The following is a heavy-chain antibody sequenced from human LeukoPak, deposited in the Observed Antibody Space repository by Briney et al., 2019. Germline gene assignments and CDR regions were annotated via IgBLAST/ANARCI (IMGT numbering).Heavy chain of an antibody. J-gene: IGHJ4*02. CDR1: GGTFSSYA. CDR3: AREITMVRGARAGFDY. D-gene: IGHD3-10*01. Sequence: SVKVSCKASGGTFSSYAISWVRQAPGQGLEWMGGIIPIFGTASYAQKFQGRVTITTDESTSTAYMELSSLRSEDTAVYYCAREITMVRGARAGFDYWGQGTLVTVSS. CDR2: IIPIFGTA. V-gene: IGHV1-69*05.